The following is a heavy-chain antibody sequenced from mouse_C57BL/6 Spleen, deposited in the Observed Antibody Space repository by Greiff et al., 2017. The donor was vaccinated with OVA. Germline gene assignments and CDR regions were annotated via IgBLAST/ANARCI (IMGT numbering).Heavy chain of an antibody. CDR2: IHPNSGST. V-gene: IGHV1-64*01. CDR3: ARSSEGFAY. J-gene: IGHJ3*01. CDR1: GYTFTSYW. Sequence: VKLQQPGAELVKPGASVKLSCKASGYTFTSYWMHWVKQRPGQGLEWIGMIHPNSGSTNYNEKFKSKATLTVDKSSSTAYMQLSSLTSEDAAVYYCARSSEGFAYWGQGTLVTVSA.